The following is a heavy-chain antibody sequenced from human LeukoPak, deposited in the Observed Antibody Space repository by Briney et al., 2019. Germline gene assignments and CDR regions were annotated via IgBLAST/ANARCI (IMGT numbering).Heavy chain of an antibody. CDR2: ISGSGGST. J-gene: IGHJ5*02. Sequence: GGSLRLSCAASGFTFSTYVMNWVRQAPGKGLEWVSVISGSGGSTYYADSVKGRFTISRDNSKNTLYLQMNSLRVEDTAVYYCAKAGPASSDYLNWFDPGAREPWSPSPQ. V-gene: IGHV3-23*01. CDR3: AKAGPASSDYLNWFDP. D-gene: IGHD3-22*01. CDR1: GFTFSTYV.